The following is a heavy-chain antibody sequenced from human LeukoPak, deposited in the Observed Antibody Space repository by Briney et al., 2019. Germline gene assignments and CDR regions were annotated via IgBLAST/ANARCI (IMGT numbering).Heavy chain of an antibody. CDR2: FDPEDGET. J-gene: IGHJ6*03. CDR1: GYTLTELS. Sequence: ASVKVSFKVSGYTLTELSMHWVRQAPGKGLEWMGGFDPEDGETIYAQKFQGRVTMTEDTSTDTAYMELSSLRSEDTAVYYCATGGNVLYYMDVWGKGTTVTVSS. V-gene: IGHV1-24*01. D-gene: IGHD4-23*01. CDR3: ATGGNVLYYMDV.